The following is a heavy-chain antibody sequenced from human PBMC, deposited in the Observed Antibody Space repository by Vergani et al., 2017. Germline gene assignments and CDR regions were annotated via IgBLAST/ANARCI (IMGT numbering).Heavy chain of an antibody. D-gene: IGHD3-3*01. Sequence: QVQLQESGPGLVKPSETLSLTCTVSGGSISSYYWSWIRQPAGKGLEWIGRIYTSGSTNYNPSLKSRVTMSVDTSKNQFSLKLSSVTAADTAVYYCARDMTIFGSGYMDVCGKGTTVTVSS. V-gene: IGHV4-4*07. CDR3: ARDMTIFGSGYMDV. J-gene: IGHJ6*03. CDR2: IYTSGST. CDR1: GGSISSYY.